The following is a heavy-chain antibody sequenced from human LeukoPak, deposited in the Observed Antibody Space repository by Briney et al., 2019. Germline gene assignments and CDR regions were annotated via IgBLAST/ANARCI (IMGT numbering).Heavy chain of an antibody. D-gene: IGHD2-15*01. CDR3: ARAALYCTGGSCYFYAFDI. Sequence: ASGKVSCKASGYTFTNYYMHWVRQAPGQGLEWMGWINTNSGGTNYAQQFQGRVTMTRDTSISTAYMELSRLRSDDTAVYSCARAALYCTGGSCYFYAFDIWGQGTMVTVSS. CDR2: INTNSGGT. J-gene: IGHJ3*02. V-gene: IGHV1-2*02. CDR1: GYTFTNYY.